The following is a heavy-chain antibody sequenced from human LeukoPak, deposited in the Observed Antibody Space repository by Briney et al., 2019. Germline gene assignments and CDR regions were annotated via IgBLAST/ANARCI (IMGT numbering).Heavy chain of an antibody. J-gene: IGHJ5*02. Sequence: GASVKVSCKASGYTFTRYYMHWVRQAPGQGLEWMGWINPNSGGTNYAQKFQGRVTMTRDNSIRTAYMELSRLRSDDTAVYYCARDPSSSWPYNWFDPWGQGTLVTVSS. CDR3: ARDPSSSWPYNWFDP. D-gene: IGHD6-13*01. CDR1: GYTFTRYY. V-gene: IGHV1-2*02. CDR2: INPNSGGT.